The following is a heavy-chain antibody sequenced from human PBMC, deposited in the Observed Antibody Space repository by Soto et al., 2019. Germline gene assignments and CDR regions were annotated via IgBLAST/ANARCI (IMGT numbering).Heavy chain of an antibody. J-gene: IGHJ6*02. CDR1: GFTFSSYW. V-gene: IGHV3-74*01. D-gene: IGHD2-21*02. Sequence: HPGGSLRLSCAASGFTFSSYWMHWVRQAPGKGLVWVSRINSDGSSTSYADSVEGRFTISRDNAKNTLYLQMNSLRAEDTAVYYCARDGGSGGNSWLYYYYGMDVWGQGTTVTVSS. CDR3: ARDGGSGGNSWLYYYYGMDV. CDR2: INSDGSST.